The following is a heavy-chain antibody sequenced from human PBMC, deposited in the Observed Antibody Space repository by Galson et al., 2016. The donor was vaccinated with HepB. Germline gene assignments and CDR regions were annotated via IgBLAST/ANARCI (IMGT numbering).Heavy chain of an antibody. CDR1: GYYFLNYG. D-gene: IGHD5/OR15-5a*01. Sequence: SVKVSCKASGYYFLNYGISWVRQAPGQGLEWMGWISTYNGNRRSAQKVQDRVTMTTDTSTGTAYMELRSLTSEDTAVYYCATYNVSRGDYNPFDFWGQGTLVTLSS. CDR2: ISTYNGNR. V-gene: IGHV1-18*01. CDR3: ATYNVSRGDYNPFDF. J-gene: IGHJ4*02.